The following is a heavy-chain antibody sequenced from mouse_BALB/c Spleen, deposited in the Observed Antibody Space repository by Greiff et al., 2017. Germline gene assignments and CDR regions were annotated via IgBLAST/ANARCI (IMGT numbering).Heavy chain of an antibody. CDR3: ARDRPSYGSSPAWFAY. V-gene: IGHV5-4*02. Sequence: EVKLVESGGGLVKPGGSLKLSCAASGFTFSDYYMYWVRQTPEKRLEWVATISDGGSSTYYPDSVKGRFTISRDNAKNNLYLQMSSLKSEDTAMYYCARDRPSYGSSPAWFAYWGQGTLVTVSA. CDR1: GFTFSDYY. CDR2: ISDGGSST. J-gene: IGHJ3*01. D-gene: IGHD1-1*01.